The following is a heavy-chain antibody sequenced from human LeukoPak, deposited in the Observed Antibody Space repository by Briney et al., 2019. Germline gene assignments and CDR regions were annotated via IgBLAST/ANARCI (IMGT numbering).Heavy chain of an antibody. CDR3: ARAVYSGGMRGAFDI. CDR2: ISSSSSTI. D-gene: IGHD2-15*01. V-gene: IGHV3-48*04. CDR1: GFTFSSYI. Sequence: PGGSLRLSCAASGFTFSSYIMNWVRQAPGKGLEWVSYISSSSSTIYYADSLKGRFTSSRDNAKNSLYLQMNSLRAEDTAVYYCARAVYSGGMRGAFDIWGQGTLVTVSS. J-gene: IGHJ3*02.